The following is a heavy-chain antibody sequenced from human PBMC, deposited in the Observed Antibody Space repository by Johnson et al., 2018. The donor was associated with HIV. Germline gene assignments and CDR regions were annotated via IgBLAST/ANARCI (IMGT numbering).Heavy chain of an antibody. J-gene: IGHJ3*02. Sequence: VQLVESGGGLVQPGMSLRLSCAASGFTFDDYAMHWVRQAPGKGLEWVSSISWNSGNIGYADSVKGRFTISRDNAKNSLYLQMNSLRAEDTAVYYCAIFSTDPPDAFDIWGQGTMVTVSS. CDR2: ISWNSGNI. CDR3: AIFSTDPPDAFDI. CDR1: GFTFDDYA. D-gene: IGHD3-3*01. V-gene: IGHV3-9*01.